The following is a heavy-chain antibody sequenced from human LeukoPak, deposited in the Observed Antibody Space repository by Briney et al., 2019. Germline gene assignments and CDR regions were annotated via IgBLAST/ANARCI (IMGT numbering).Heavy chain of an antibody. Sequence: PGRSLRLSCATSGFTFSTYGIHWVRQAPGKGLEWVAVIWYDGSNKYYADSVKGRFTISRDNSKNTLYLQMNSLRAEDTAVYYCARDDCSSTSCYGMDVWGQGTTVTVSS. CDR1: GFTFSTYG. CDR3: ARDDCSSTSCYGMDV. J-gene: IGHJ6*02. D-gene: IGHD2-2*01. CDR2: IWYDGSNK. V-gene: IGHV3-33*01.